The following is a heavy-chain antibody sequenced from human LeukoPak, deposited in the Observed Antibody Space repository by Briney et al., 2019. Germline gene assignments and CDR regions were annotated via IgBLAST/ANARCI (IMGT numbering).Heavy chain of an antibody. CDR2: INHSGST. V-gene: IGHV4-34*01. CDR1: GGSFSGYY. J-gene: IGHJ4*02. Sequence: SETLSLTCAVYGGSFSGYYWSWIRQPPGKGLEWIGEINHSGSTNYNPSLKSRVTISVDTSKNQFSLKLSSVTAADTAVYYCARGREWEPKVFDYWGQGALVTVSS. CDR3: ARGREWEPKVFDY. D-gene: IGHD1-26*01.